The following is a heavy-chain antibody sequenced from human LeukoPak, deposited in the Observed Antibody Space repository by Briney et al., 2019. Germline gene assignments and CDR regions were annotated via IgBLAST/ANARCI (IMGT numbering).Heavy chain of an antibody. Sequence: PSETLSLTCAVYGGSFSGYYWSWIRQPPGKGLEWIGEINHSGSTNYNPSLKSRVTISVDTSKNQFSLKLSSVTAADTAVYYCAREALLWFGEFNRFDPWGQGTLVTVSS. J-gene: IGHJ5*02. D-gene: IGHD3-10*01. V-gene: IGHV4-34*01. CDR2: INHSGST. CDR3: AREALLWFGEFNRFDP. CDR1: GGSFSGYY.